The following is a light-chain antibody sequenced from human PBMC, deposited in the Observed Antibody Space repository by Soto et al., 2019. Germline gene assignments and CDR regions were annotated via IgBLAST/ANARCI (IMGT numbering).Light chain of an antibody. Sequence: DLQMTQSPSSVSAFVGDRVTITCRASQDISSWLAWYQQKPGTAPQLLIYAASNLQSAVPSRFSGSGSGTDFTLTINSLQPEDFATYFCQQAYSFPYTFGQGTKLEIK. V-gene: IGKV1-12*02. J-gene: IGKJ2*01. CDR1: QDISSW. CDR2: AAS. CDR3: QQAYSFPYT.